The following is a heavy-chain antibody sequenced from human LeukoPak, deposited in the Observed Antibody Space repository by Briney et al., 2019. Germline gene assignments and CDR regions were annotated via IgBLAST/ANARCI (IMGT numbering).Heavy chain of an antibody. Sequence: PGGSLRLSCAASGFTFSNYVMHWVRQAPGKGLEYVSTISSNGGSTYYADSVRGRFTISRDNSKNTLYLQMGSLRAEDMAVYYCARGGGGYREPVDYWGQGTLVIVSS. D-gene: IGHD3-16*02. J-gene: IGHJ4*02. V-gene: IGHV3-64*02. CDR2: ISSNGGST. CDR3: ARGGGGYREPVDY. CDR1: GFTFSNYV.